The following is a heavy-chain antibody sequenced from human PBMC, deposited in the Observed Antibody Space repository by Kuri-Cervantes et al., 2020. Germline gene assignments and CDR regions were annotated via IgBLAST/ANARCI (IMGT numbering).Heavy chain of an antibody. V-gene: IGHV1-8*01. D-gene: IGHD1-1*01. CDR2: MNSNSGKT. Sequence: ASVKVSCKASGYTFSSYDIHWVRQATGQGLEWTGWMNSNSGKTGYIEKFQGRVTMTRDTSTSTVYMELSSLRSEDTAVYYCASYTTRSTGDYWGQGTLVTVSS. CDR1: GYTFSSYD. J-gene: IGHJ4*02. CDR3: ASYTTRSTGDY.